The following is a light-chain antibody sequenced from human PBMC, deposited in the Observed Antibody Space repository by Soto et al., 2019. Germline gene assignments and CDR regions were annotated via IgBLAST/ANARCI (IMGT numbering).Light chain of an antibody. J-gene: IGKJ1*01. CDR1: QSISSY. V-gene: IGKV1-39*01. Sequence: DIQMTQSPSSLSASVGDRVTITCRASQSISSYLNWYQQKPGKAPKLLIYAASSLQSGVPSRFSGSGSGTDFTLTISILQPEDFATYYCQQSYSTPRTFGQGTRWISN. CDR2: AAS. CDR3: QQSYSTPRT.